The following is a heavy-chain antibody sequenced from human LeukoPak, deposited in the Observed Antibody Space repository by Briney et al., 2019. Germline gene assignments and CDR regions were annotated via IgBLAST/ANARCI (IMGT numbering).Heavy chain of an antibody. J-gene: IGHJ6*03. D-gene: IGHD3-10*01. CDR1: DGPIRSHY. Sequence: SETLSLTCTVSDGPIRSHYWTWIRQSPIKGLEWIGDISNSRSTKYNPSLRSRVTISIDTSRSQFSLRLSSVTAADTAVYYCGRDALVGFLSYYYIDVWGKGITVTVSS. CDR2: ISNSRST. CDR3: GRDALVGFLSYYYIDV. V-gene: IGHV4-59*11.